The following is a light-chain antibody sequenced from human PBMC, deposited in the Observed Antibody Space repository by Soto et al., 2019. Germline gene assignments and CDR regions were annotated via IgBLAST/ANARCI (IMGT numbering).Light chain of an antibody. CDR1: QSVLYSSNNKNY. J-gene: IGKJ4*01. CDR2: WAS. V-gene: IGKV4-1*01. CDR3: HQYYSFPFS. Sequence: DIVMTQSPGSLDVSLGERASISCESSQSVLYSSNNKNYLAWYHQKPGQPPKLLIYWASTRQSGVPNRFSGSGSGTDFTLTISSLQAEDVAVYYCHQYYSFPFSFGGGTRVEIK.